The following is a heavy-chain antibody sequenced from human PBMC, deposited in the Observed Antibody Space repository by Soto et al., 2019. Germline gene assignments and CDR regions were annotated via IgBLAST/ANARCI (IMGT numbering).Heavy chain of an antibody. D-gene: IGHD2-2*01. CDR3: AIPDIVVVPAAIGY. V-gene: IGHV3-23*01. J-gene: IGHJ4*02. CDR1: GFTFTRYS. Sequence: PGGSLRLSCAASGFTFTRYSMNWVRQAPGKGLEWVSAISGSGGSTYYADSVKGRFTISRDNSKNTLYLQMNSLRAEDTAVYYCAIPDIVVVPAAIGYWGQGPRVTVS. CDR2: ISGSGGST.